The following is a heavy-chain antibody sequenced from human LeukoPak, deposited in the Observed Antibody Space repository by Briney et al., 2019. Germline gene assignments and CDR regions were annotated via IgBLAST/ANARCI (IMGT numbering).Heavy chain of an antibody. J-gene: IGHJ4*02. D-gene: IGHD2-2*01. CDR1: GFTFSGSA. CDR3: TSGTYCSSTSCQGY. CDR2: IDKKDNFYAT. Sequence: GGSLRLSCAASGFTFSGSAIHWVRQSSGKGLEWVGHIDKKDNFYATTSAASVTGRFTISRDDSKNTTYLQMNSLKTEDTAVYYCTSGTYCSSTSCQGYWGQGTLVTVSS. V-gene: IGHV3-73*01.